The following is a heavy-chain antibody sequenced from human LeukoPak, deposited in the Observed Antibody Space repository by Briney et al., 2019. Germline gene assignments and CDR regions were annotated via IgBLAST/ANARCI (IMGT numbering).Heavy chain of an antibody. CDR3: ARGRGWGAAMRYCSGGSCYNYFDY. Sequence: KPSETLPLTCAVYGGSFSGYYWSWIRQPPGKGLEWIGEINHSGSTNYNPPLRSRVTISVDTSKNQFSLKLSSVTAADTAVYYCARGRGWGAAMRYCSGGSCYNYFDYWGQGTLVTVSS. V-gene: IGHV4-34*01. CDR1: GGSFSGYY. D-gene: IGHD2-15*01. J-gene: IGHJ4*02. CDR2: INHSGST.